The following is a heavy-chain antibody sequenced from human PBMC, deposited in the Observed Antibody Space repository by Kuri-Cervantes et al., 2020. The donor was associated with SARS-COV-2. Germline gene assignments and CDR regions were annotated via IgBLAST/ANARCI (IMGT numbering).Heavy chain of an antibody. J-gene: IGHJ4*02. CDR3: ARAIYCSSTSCSYYFDY. Sequence: SETLSLTCTVSGGSISSSSYYWSWIRQPPGKGLEWIGEINHSGSTNYNPSLKSRVTISVDTSKNQFSLKLSSVTAADTAVYYCARAIYCSSTSCSYYFDYWGQGTLVTVSS. CDR1: GGSISSSSYY. CDR2: INHSGST. D-gene: IGHD2-2*01. V-gene: IGHV4-39*07.